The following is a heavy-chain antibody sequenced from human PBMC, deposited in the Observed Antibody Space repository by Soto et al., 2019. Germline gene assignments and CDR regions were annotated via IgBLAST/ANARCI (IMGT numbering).Heavy chain of an antibody. CDR3: FILYAAARRGFDY. D-gene: IGHD2-8*01. V-gene: IGHV5-51*01. Sequence: GESLQNSCTVTDDNFTKNWNGWVRQMPGKGLEWMGIIYPGDSETRYSPSFQGQVTISVDKSKNTAYLHWSSLKAPDTAIYYCFILYAAARRGFDYWGPGTLVTVSS. CDR1: DDNFTKNW. J-gene: IGHJ4*02. CDR2: IYPGDSET.